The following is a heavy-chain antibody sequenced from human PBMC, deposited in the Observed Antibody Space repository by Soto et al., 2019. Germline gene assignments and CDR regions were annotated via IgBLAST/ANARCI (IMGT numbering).Heavy chain of an antibody. Sequence: SETLSLTCTVSGGSISSYYWSWIRQPPGKGLEWIGYIYYSGSTNYNPSLKSRVTISVDTSKNQFFLKLSSVTAADTAVYYCARVPKTYYYDSSGSQRRFYFDYWGQGTLVTVSS. J-gene: IGHJ4*02. D-gene: IGHD3-22*01. CDR1: GGSISSYY. CDR3: ARVPKTYYYDSSGSQRRFYFDY. CDR2: IYYSGST. V-gene: IGHV4-59*12.